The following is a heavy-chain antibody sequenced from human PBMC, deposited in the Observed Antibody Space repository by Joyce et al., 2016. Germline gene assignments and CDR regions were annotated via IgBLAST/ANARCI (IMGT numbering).Heavy chain of an antibody. J-gene: IGHJ6*02. Sequence: EVQLVESGGGLVQPGGSLRLSCAASGFTVSSNYMSWVRQAPGKGVELVIVICSGGSTYYADAVRGRFTISKHKTKNTLYLQMNSVGAEDAAVYYCARDGCSSASCYGMDVWGQGTTVTVSS. V-gene: IGHV3-53*04. CDR2: ICSGGST. CDR1: GFTVSSNY. CDR3: ARDGCSSASCYGMDV. D-gene: IGHD2-2*01.